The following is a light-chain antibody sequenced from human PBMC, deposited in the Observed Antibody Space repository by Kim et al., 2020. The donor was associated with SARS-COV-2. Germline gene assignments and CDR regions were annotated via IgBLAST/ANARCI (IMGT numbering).Light chain of an antibody. CDR3: NSRDSSGNQV. CDR1: SLRNYF. V-gene: IGLV3-19*01. Sequence: VALEQTVSITCQGDSLRNYFSSWYQQKSGQAPVLLIFAKDNRPSGIPYRFSGSSSGNTASLTITGAQAEDEADYYCNSRDSSGNQVFGGGTKVTVL. J-gene: IGLJ3*02. CDR2: AKD.